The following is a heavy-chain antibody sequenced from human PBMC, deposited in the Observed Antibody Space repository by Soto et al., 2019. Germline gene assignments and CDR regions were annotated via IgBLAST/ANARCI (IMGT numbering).Heavy chain of an antibody. D-gene: IGHD4-17*01. CDR1: GGSISSSSYY. V-gene: IGHV4-39*01. J-gene: IGHJ4*02. CDR3: ACHDYGDWYCDY. CDR2: IYYSGST. Sequence: PSETLSLTCTVSGGSISSSSYYWGWIRQPPGKGLECIGSIYYSGSTYYNPSLKSRVTISVDTSKNQFSLKLSSVTAADTAVYYCACHDYGDWYCDYWGQGTMGTVSS.